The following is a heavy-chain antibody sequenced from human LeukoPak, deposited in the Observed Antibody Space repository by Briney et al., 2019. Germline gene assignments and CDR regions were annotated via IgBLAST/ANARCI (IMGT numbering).Heavy chain of an antibody. V-gene: IGHV3-30*18. D-gene: IGHD2/OR15-2a*01. J-gene: IGHJ4*02. CDR3: AKEITEYFILGLWSGVDYFDY. CDR1: GFTFSSYG. Sequence: GGSLRLSCAASGFTFSSYGMHWVRQAPGKGLEWVAVISYDGSNKYYADSVKGRFTISRDNSKNTLYLQMNSLRAEDTAVYYCAKEITEYFILGLWSGVDYFDYWGQGTLVTVSS. CDR2: ISYDGSNK.